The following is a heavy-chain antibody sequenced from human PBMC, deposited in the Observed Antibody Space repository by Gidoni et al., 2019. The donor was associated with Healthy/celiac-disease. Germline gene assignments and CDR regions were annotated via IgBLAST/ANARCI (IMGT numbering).Heavy chain of an antibody. Sequence: EVQLVESGGGLVQPGGSLRLSCAASGFTFRSYAMHWVRQAPGKGLEYVSAISSNGGSTYYANSVKGRFTISRDNSKNTLYLQMGSLRAEDMAVYYCARALDDYGDKYYYYGMDVWGQGTTVTVSS. D-gene: IGHD4-17*01. CDR2: ISSNGGST. V-gene: IGHV3-64*01. J-gene: IGHJ6*02. CDR1: GFTFRSYA. CDR3: ARALDDYGDKYYYYGMDV.